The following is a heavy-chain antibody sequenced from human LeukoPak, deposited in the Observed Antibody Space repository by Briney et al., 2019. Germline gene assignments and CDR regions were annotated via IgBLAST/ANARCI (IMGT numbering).Heavy chain of an antibody. V-gene: IGHV3-73*01. J-gene: IGHJ4*02. CDR3: CRQQYDTSSEFDY. CDR1: GFTFSGAA. D-gene: IGHD3-22*01. Sequence: GGSLRLSCAASGFTFSGAAIHWVRQASGKGLQWVGRIKSKADTYATAYAASMKGRFTISRDDSENTAYLQMNSLKTEDTAVYFCCRQQYDTSSEFDYWGQGTLVPVSS. CDR2: IKSKADTYAT.